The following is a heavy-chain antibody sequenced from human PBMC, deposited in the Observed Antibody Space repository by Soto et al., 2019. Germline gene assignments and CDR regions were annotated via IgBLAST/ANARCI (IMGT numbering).Heavy chain of an antibody. V-gene: IGHV3-15*07. Sequence: PGGSLRLSCAASGFTFSNSAMNWVRQAPGKGLEWVGRIKSKTDGGTTDYAAPVKGRFTISRDDSKNTLYLQMNSLKTEDTAVYYCTTDPVTMIVVVPSSGWGQGTLVTVS. J-gene: IGHJ4*02. CDR3: TTDPVTMIVVVPSSG. CDR1: GFTFSNSA. D-gene: IGHD3-22*01. CDR2: IKSKTDGGTT.